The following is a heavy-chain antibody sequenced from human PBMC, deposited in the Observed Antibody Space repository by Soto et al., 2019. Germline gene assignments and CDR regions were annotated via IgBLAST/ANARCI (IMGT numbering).Heavy chain of an antibody. V-gene: IGHV4-59*01. CDR3: AREDSSGYYYFFDY. J-gene: IGHJ4*02. CDR1: GGSISSYY. Sequence: PSETLSLTCTVSGGSISSYYWSWIRQPPGKGLEWIGYIYYSGSTNYNPSLKSRVTISVDTSKNQFSLKLSSVTAADTAVYYCAREDSSGYYYFFDYWGQGTLVNVSS. D-gene: IGHD3-22*01. CDR2: IYYSGST.